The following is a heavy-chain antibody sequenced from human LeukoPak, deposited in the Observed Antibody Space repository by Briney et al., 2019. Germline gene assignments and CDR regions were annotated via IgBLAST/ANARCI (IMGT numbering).Heavy chain of an antibody. Sequence: AASVKVSCKASGGTFNTYAISWVRQAPGQGLEWMGRFIPIFGTANYAQKFQGRVSITTDESTSTAYMRLSSLRSEDTAMYYCARDLGITGTYDNHCFDYWGQGTLVTVSS. CDR1: GGTFNTYA. J-gene: IGHJ4*02. V-gene: IGHV1-69*05. CDR3: ARDLGITGTYDNHCFDY. CDR2: FIPIFGTA. D-gene: IGHD1-7*01.